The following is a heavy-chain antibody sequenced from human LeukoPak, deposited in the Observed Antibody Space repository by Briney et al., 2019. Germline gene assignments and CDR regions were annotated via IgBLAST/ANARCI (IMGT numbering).Heavy chain of an antibody. CDR3: ARGYCSGTSCPSFDI. J-gene: IGHJ3*02. V-gene: IGHV4-61*02. Sequence: ASETLSLTCTVSGGSISSGSYYWSWIRQPAGKGLEWIGRIYTSGSTNYNPSLKSRVTISVDTSKNQFSLKLSSVTAADTAVYYCARGYCSGTSCPSFDIWGQGTMVTVSS. CDR1: GGSISSGSYY. CDR2: IYTSGST. D-gene: IGHD2-2*01.